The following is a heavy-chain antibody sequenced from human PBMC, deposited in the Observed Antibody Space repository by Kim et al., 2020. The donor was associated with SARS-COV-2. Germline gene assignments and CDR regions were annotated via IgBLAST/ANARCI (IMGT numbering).Heavy chain of an antibody. V-gene: IGHV4-34*01. CDR2: INHFGTT. Sequence: SETLSLTCAVYGGSFSGYYWSWIRQPPGKGLEWIGEINHFGTTNYSPSLMSRVTISVDTSKNQFSLKLSFVTAADTALYYCARENENRNAFDIWGQGTMV. CDR3: ARENENRNAFDI. J-gene: IGHJ3*02. CDR1: GGSFSGYY.